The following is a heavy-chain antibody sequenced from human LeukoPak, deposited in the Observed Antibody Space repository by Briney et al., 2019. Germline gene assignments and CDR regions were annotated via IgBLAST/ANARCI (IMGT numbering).Heavy chain of an antibody. CDR2: INSEGSST. CDR1: GFTFSSYW. J-gene: IGHJ5*02. CDR3: ARGYGDWFDP. D-gene: IGHD4-17*01. Sequence: PGGSLRLSCAVSGFTFSSYWVHWVRQAPGKGLVWVSRINSEGSSTYYADSVKGRFSISRDNAKNTLYLQMNSLRAEDTAVYYCARGYGDWFDPWGQGTLVTVSS. V-gene: IGHV3-74*01.